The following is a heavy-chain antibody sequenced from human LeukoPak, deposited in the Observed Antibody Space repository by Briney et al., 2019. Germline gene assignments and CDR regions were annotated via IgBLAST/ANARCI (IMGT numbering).Heavy chain of an antibody. V-gene: IGHV1-8*01. Sequence: ASVKVSCKASGYTFTSYDINWVRQATGHWLEWMGWMNPNSGNTGYAQKFQGRVTMTRNTSISTAYMELSSLRSEDTAVYYCARGVEYYYDSSGYLPYGYWGQGTLVTVSS. CDR2: MNPNSGNT. CDR1: GYTFTSYD. CDR3: ARGVEYYYDSSGYLPYGY. J-gene: IGHJ4*02. D-gene: IGHD3-22*01.